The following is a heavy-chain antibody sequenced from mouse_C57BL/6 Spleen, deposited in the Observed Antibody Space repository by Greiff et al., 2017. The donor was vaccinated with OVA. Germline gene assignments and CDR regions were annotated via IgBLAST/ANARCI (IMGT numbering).Heavy chain of an antibody. J-gene: IGHJ3*01. Sequence: QVQLQQPGAELVMPGASVKLSCKASGYTFTSYWMHWVKQRPGQGLEWIGEIDPSDSDTNYNQKFKGKSTLTVDKSSSTAYMQLSSLTSEDSAVYYCARRDDDVWFAYWGQGTLVTVSA. V-gene: IGHV1-69*01. D-gene: IGHD2-4*01. CDR2: IDPSDSDT. CDR1: GYTFTSYW. CDR3: ARRDDDVWFAY.